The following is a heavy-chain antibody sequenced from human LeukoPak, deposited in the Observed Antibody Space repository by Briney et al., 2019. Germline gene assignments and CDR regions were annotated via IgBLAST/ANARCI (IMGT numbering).Heavy chain of an antibody. J-gene: IGHJ5*02. CDR1: GGSISSSSYY. Sequence: SETLSLTCTVSGGSISSSSYYWGWIRQPPGKGLEWIGSIYYSGSTYYNPSLKSRVTISVDTSKNQFSLKLSSVTAADTAVYYCARGVVVPAAIWFDPWGQGTLVTVSS. CDR2: IYYSGST. D-gene: IGHD2-2*01. CDR3: ARGVVVPAAIWFDP. V-gene: IGHV4-39*07.